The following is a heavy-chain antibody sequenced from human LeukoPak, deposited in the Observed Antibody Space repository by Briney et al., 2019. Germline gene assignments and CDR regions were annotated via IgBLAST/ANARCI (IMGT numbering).Heavy chain of an antibody. CDR1: GFTFSSYD. J-gene: IGHJ2*01. CDR3: AKLPNWYFDL. Sequence: GGSLRLSCAASGFTFSSYDMSWVRQAPGKGLEWVSAITGSGGNTYYADSVKGRFTISRDNSKNTLYLQMNSLRAEDTAVYYCAKLPNWYFDLWGRGTLVTVSS. CDR2: ITGSGGNT. V-gene: IGHV3-23*01.